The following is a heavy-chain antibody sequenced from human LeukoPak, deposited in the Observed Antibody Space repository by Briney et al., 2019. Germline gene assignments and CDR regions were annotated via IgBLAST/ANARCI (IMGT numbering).Heavy chain of an antibody. CDR1: GGSISSYY. CDR3: ARGYGDFRVEGRYFHS. CDR2: IYYSGST. Sequence: SETLSLTCTVSGGSISSYYWSWIRQPPGKGLEWIGNIYYSGSTNYNPSLKSRVTISVDTSKNQFSLKLSSVTAADTAVYYCARGYGDFRVEGRYFHSWGQGTLVPVSS. V-gene: IGHV4-59*08. J-gene: IGHJ4*02. D-gene: IGHD4-17*01.